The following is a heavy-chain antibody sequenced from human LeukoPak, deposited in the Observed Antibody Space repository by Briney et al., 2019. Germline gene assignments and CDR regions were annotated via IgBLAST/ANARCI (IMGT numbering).Heavy chain of an antibody. J-gene: IGHJ6*03. D-gene: IGHD2-2*02. Sequence: SETLSLTCTVSGGSISSYYWSWIRQPPGKGLEWIGYIYYSGSTNYNPSLKSRVTISVDTSKNHFSLNLSSVTAADTAVYYCARTGYCSSTSCYTASRPYYYYYMDVWGKGTTVSVSS. CDR2: IYYSGST. V-gene: IGHV4-59*01. CDR1: GGSISSYY. CDR3: ARTGYCSSTSCYTASRPYYYYYMDV.